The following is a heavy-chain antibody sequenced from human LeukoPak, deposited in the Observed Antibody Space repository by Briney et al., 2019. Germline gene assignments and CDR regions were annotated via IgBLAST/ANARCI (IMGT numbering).Heavy chain of an antibody. V-gene: IGHV3-30-3*01. Sequence: PGRSLRLSCAAPGFTFSSYVMHWVRQAPGKGLECVAVISYDGSNKYYADSVKGRFTISRDNSKNTLYLQMSSLRAEDTAVYYCARDWGAGLDYYFDYWGQGTLVTVSS. CDR3: ARDWGAGLDYYFDY. J-gene: IGHJ4*02. CDR1: GFTFSSYV. D-gene: IGHD3-16*01. CDR2: ISYDGSNK.